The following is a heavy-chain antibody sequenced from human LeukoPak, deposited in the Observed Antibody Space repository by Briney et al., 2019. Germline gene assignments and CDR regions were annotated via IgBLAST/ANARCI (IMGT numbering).Heavy chain of an antibody. D-gene: IGHD2-8*01. CDR3: ARDLGYCTNGVCHTRFDY. J-gene: IGHJ4*02. CDR1: GFTVSSNY. V-gene: IGHV3-53*01. CDR2: IYSDGRT. Sequence: PGGSLRLSCAASGFTVSSNYMSWVRQAPGKGLEWVSVIYSDGRTYYADSVKGRFTISRDNSKNTLYPETNSLRAEDTAVYYCARDLGYCTNGVCHTRFDYWGQGTLVAVSS.